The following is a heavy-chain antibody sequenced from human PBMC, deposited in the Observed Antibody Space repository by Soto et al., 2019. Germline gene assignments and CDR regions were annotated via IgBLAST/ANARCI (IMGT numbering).Heavy chain of an antibody. V-gene: IGHV2-5*02. D-gene: IGHD1-1*01. J-gene: IGHJ4*02. CDR1: GFSLSPGGVG. Sequence: QITLKESGPTLVKPTQTLTLTCTFSGFSLSPGGVGVGWIRQPPGEALEYLALIYWDDDKRYSPSLKTRLTLTKETSKNQVVLTMTNMDPVDTATYYCAHRQGGYNWNDGDFDFWGQRTLVTVSS. CDR2: IYWDDDK. CDR3: AHRQGGYNWNDGDFDF.